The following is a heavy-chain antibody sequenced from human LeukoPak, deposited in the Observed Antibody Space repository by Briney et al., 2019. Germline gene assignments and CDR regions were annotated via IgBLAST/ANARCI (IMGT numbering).Heavy chain of an antibody. Sequence: PGGSLRLSCAASGFTFSSYSMNWVRQAPGKGLEWVSSISSSSSYIYYADSVKGRFTISRDNAKNSLYLQMNSLRAEDTAVYYCARDGGDYDILTGCGYWGQGTLVTVSS. J-gene: IGHJ4*02. CDR1: GFTFSSYS. D-gene: IGHD3-9*01. CDR2: ISSSSSYI. CDR3: ARDGGDYDILTGCGY. V-gene: IGHV3-21*01.